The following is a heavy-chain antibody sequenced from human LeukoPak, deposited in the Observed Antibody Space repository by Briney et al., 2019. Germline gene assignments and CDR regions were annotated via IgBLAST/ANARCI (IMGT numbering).Heavy chain of an antibody. V-gene: IGHV4-34*01. D-gene: IGHD3-3*01. J-gene: IGHJ4*02. CDR3: ATVYYDFWSGYFETRHFDY. CDR2: INHSGST. CDR1: GGSFSGYY. Sequence: PSETLSLTCAVYGGSFSGYYWSWIRQPPGKGLEWIGEINHSGSTNYNPSLKSRVTISVDTSKNQSSLKLSSLTAADTAVYYCATVYYDFWSGYFETRHFDYWGQGTLVTVSS.